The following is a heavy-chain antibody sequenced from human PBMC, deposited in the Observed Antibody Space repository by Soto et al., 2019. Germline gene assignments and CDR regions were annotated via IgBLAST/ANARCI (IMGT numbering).Heavy chain of an antibody. CDR3: ERDRIGNVYYYGMDV. J-gene: IGHJ6*02. Sequence: QVQLVQSGAEVKKPGASVKVSCKASGYTFSNYGINWVRQAPGQGLECMGWITTYNGHTNYAQNLQGRVNMTTDTSTSSAYRGLRRLRSDDTGVYYCERDRIGNVYYYGMDVWGQGTTVPVSS. V-gene: IGHV1-18*01. CDR2: ITTYNGHT. CDR1: GYTFSNYG. D-gene: IGHD1-1*01.